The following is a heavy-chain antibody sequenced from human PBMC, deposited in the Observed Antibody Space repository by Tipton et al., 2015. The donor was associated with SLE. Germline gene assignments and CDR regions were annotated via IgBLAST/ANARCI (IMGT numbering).Heavy chain of an antibody. Sequence: SLRLSCTASEFTFSNFAMTWVRQAPGKGLEWVSNISGNGGSTYYADSVKGRFTIPRDNSKNTLYLQMNSLRVEDTAVYYCARGRDWFDPWGQGTLVTVSS. CDR1: EFTFSNFA. J-gene: IGHJ5*02. V-gene: IGHV3-23*01. CDR3: ARGRDWFDP. CDR2: ISGNGGST.